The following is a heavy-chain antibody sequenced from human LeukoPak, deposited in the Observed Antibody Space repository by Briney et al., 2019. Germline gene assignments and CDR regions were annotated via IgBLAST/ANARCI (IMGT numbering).Heavy chain of an antibody. CDR2: IYHSGST. CDR3: ARGGSGWYNYYYYYSMDV. D-gene: IGHD6-19*01. J-gene: IGHJ6*02. CDR1: GGSISSSNW. Sequence: SETLSLTCAVSGGSISSSNWWSWVRQPPGKGLEWIGEIYHSGSTNYNPPLKSRVTISVDKSKNQFSLKLSSVTAADTAVYYCARGGSGWYNYYYYYSMDVWGQGTTVTVSS. V-gene: IGHV4-4*02.